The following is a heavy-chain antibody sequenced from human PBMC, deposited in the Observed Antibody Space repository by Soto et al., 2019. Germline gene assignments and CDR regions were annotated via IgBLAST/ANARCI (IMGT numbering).Heavy chain of an antibody. D-gene: IGHD2-2*01. CDR3: AREAVVVPAATYNWFDP. CDR1: GGTFSSYA. V-gene: IGHV1-69*01. CDR2: IIPIFGTA. Sequence: GASVKVSCGASGGTFSSYAMGWVGQAPGQGLEWMGGIIPIFGTANYAQKFQGRVTITADESTSTAYMELSSLRSEDTAVYYCAREAVVVPAATYNWFDPWGQGTLVTVSS. J-gene: IGHJ5*02.